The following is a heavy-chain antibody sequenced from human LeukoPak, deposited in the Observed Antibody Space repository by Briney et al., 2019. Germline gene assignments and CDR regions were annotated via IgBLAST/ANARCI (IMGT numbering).Heavy chain of an antibody. J-gene: IGHJ4*01. Sequence: GGSLRLSRSASGVTFSSYAMHWVRQAPGKGLEYVSGISTYGSSTYYADSVMGRFTISRDNPKDTVYLQMSSLRAEDTAVYYCVKRERGTYFFDYWGHGTLVTVSS. CDR2: ISTYGSST. D-gene: IGHD2-15*01. V-gene: IGHV3-64D*09. CDR1: GVTFSSYA. CDR3: VKRERGTYFFDY.